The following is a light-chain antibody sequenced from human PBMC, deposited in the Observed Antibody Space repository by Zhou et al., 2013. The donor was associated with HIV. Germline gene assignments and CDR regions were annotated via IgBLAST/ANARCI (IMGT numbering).Light chain of an antibody. CDR2: AAS. J-gene: IGKJ4*01. Sequence: AIHLTQSPSSLSASVGARITITCRASQGIGSALAWYQQKPGKPPNLLIYAASSLKSGVPSRFSGGVSGTEFTLTISSLQPEDLASYYCQQFSSYPYLTFGEGTRVEI. CDR1: QGIGSA. CDR3: QQFSSYPYLT. V-gene: IGKV1-13*02.